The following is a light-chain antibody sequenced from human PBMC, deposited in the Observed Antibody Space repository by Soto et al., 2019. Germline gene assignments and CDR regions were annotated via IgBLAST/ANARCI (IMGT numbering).Light chain of an antibody. Sequence: EIVMTQSTATLSVSPGERATLSCRASQSVSSNLAWYQQKPGQAPRLLVSAASNRATGIPARFSGSGSGTDFTLTISSLEPEDFALYYCQQRSNWPRTFGQGTKVDIK. CDR1: QSVSSN. CDR2: AAS. J-gene: IGKJ1*01. CDR3: QQRSNWPRT. V-gene: IGKV3-11*01.